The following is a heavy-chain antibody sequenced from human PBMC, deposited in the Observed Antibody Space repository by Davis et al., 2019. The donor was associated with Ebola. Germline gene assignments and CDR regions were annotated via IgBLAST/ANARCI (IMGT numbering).Heavy chain of an antibody. CDR1: GYSFTSYW. Sequence: KISCKGSGYSFTSYWISWVRQMPGKGLEWMGRIDPSDSYTNYSPSFQGHVTISADKSISTAYLQWSSLKASDTAMYYCARHSEDTAMVTLYYYYGMDVWGQGTTVTVSS. CDR3: ARHSEDTAMVTLYYYYGMDV. V-gene: IGHV5-10-1*01. D-gene: IGHD5-18*01. CDR2: IDPSDSYT. J-gene: IGHJ6*02.